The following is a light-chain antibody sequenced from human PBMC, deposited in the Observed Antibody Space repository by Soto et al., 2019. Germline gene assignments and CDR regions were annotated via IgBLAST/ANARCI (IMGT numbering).Light chain of an antibody. CDR2: SNN. CDR1: SSNIGSNT. CDR3: AAWDGSLNGYV. J-gene: IGLJ1*01. Sequence: QSVLTQPPSASGTPGQKVXXSCSGSSSNIGSNTVNWYQQVPGTAPKLLISSNNPRPSGVPARFSGSKSGTSASLAISGLQSDDVADYYCAAWDGSLNGYVFGTGTKLTVL. V-gene: IGLV1-44*01.